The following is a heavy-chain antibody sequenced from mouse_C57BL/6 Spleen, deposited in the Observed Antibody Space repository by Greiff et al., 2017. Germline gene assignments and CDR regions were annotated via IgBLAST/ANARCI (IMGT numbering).Heavy chain of an antibody. CDR2: ISYDGSN. Sequence: EVQLVESGPGLVKPSQSLSLTCSVTGYSITSGYYWNWIRQFPGNKLEWMGYISYDGSNNYNPSLKNRISITRDTSKNQFFLKLNSVTTEDTATYYCARAGYYSNPRFYAMDYWGQGTSVTVSS. D-gene: IGHD2-5*01. J-gene: IGHJ4*01. CDR3: ARAGYYSNPRFYAMDY. V-gene: IGHV3-6*01. CDR1: GYSITSGYY.